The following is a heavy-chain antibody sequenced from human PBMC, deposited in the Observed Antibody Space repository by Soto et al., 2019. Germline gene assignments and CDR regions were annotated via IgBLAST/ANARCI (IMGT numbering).Heavy chain of an antibody. CDR1: VFTFSDHY. V-gene: IGHV3-11*01. J-gene: IGHJ4*02. CDR3: ARRTPITSGPFDY. D-gene: IGHD6-19*01. Sequence: SLRLSCSASVFTFSDHYMSWIRQAPGKGLEWVSYISSSASATYYAESVKGRFTISRDNANNSLYLQMNSLRPDDTAVYYCARRTPITSGPFDYWAQGILVTVSS. CDR2: ISSSASAT.